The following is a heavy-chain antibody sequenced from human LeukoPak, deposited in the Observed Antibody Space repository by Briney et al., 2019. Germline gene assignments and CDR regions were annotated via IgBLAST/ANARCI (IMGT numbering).Heavy chain of an antibody. Sequence: GGSLRLSCTASEFTISSYWMHWVRQAPGKGLVWVSRINSDGSSTTYADSVKGRFTISRDNTKNTLFLQMISLRAEDTAVYYCARDCSDKGCYASAFDMWGRGTTVTISS. V-gene: IGHV3-74*03. CDR2: INSDGSST. D-gene: IGHD2-15*01. J-gene: IGHJ3*02. CDR1: EFTISSYW. CDR3: ARDCSDKGCYASAFDM.